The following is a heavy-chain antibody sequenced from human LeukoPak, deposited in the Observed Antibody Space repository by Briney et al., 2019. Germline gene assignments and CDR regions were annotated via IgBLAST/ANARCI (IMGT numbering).Heavy chain of an antibody. J-gene: IGHJ4*02. CDR3: ARDPAPEYSSGWYYFDY. CDR2: ISYDGSNK. V-gene: IGHV3-30-3*01. D-gene: IGHD6-19*01. Sequence: GGSLRLSCAASGFTVSSNYMSWVRQAPGKGLEWVAVISYDGSNKYYADSVKGRFTISRDNSKNTLYLQMNSLRAEDTAVYYCARDPAPEYSSGWYYFDYWGQGTLVTVSS. CDR1: GFTVSSNY.